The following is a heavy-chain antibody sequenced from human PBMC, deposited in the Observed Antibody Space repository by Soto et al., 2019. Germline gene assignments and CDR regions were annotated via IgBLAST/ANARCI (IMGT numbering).Heavy chain of an antibody. V-gene: IGHV3-23*01. CDR2: ISGSGGST. J-gene: IGHJ4*02. Sequence: PGGSLRLSCAASRFTFSSYAMSWVRQAPGKGLEWVSAISGSGGSTYYADSVKGRFTISRDNSKNTLYLQMNSLRAEDTAVYYCAKHWAKYSGSYPRWGQGTLVTVSS. D-gene: IGHD1-26*01. CDR1: RFTFSSYA. CDR3: AKHWAKYSGSYPR.